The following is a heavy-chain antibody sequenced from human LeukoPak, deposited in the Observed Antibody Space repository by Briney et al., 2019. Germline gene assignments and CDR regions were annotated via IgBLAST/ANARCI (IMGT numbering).Heavy chain of an antibody. J-gene: IGHJ4*02. Sequence: GGSLRLSCAASGFTFSSYSMNWVRQAPGKGLEWVSYISSSSSTIYYADSVKGRFTISRDNAKNSLYLQMNSLRAEDTAVYYCARRAPELSLDYWGQGTLVTVSS. CDR3: ARRAPELSLDY. CDR2: ISSSSSTI. CDR1: GFTFSSYS. V-gene: IGHV3-48*04. D-gene: IGHD1-26*01.